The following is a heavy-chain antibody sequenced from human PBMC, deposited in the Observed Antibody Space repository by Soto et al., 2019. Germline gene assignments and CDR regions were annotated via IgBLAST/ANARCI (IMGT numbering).Heavy chain of an antibody. Sequence: QITVKESGPTLVKPTQTLTLTCTFPVFSLNTSGVAEVWISRHPGRALEWLALLYLDCDNRKSPSLNSRLHIPKDTSKHQVVLSMTNMDVVDTSTYYGAHGGNGLMDFWGEGTTVTFSS. CDR3: AHGGNGLMDF. D-gene: IGHD4-17*01. J-gene: IGHJ6*01. V-gene: IGHV2-5*02. CDR1: VFSLNTSGVA. CDR2: LYLDCDN.